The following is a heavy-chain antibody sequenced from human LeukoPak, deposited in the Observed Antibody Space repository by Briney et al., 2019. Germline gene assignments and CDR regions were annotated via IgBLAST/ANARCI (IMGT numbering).Heavy chain of an antibody. V-gene: IGHV5-51*01. J-gene: IGHJ3*02. Sequence: GESLKISCKGSGYSFTNSWIGWVRQMPGRGLECMGIIYPDDSDTRYSPSFQGQVTISADKSINTVYLQWSSLKASDSAIYYCARPFATWDAFDIWGQGTMVTVSS. CDR3: ARPFATWDAFDI. CDR1: GYSFTNSW. D-gene: IGHD2/OR15-2a*01. CDR2: IYPDDSDT.